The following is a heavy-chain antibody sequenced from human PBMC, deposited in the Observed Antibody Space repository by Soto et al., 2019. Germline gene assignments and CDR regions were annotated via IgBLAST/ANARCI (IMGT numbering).Heavy chain of an antibody. D-gene: IGHD6-13*01. CDR2: IIPIFGTA. V-gene: IGHV1-69*01. Sequence: QVQLVQSGAEVKKPGSSVKVSCKASGGTFSSYAISWVRQAPGQGLEWMGGIIPIFGTANYAQKFQGRVTITADESKSTDYMELSSLRSEDTAVYYCASLIKQQLASNWFDPWGQGTLVTVSS. CDR1: GGTFSSYA. CDR3: ASLIKQQLASNWFDP. J-gene: IGHJ5*02.